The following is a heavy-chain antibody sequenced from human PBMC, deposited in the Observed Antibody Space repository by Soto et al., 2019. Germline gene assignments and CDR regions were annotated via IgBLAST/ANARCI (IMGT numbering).Heavy chain of an antibody. V-gene: IGHV3-23*01. CDR3: AKDPEVRFLEWLSWFDP. Sequence: GGSLRLSCAASGFTFSSYAMSWVRQAPGKGLEWVSAISGSGGSTYYADSVKGRFTISRVNSKNTLYLQMNSLRAEDTAVYFCAKDPEVRFLEWLSWFDPWGQGTLVTVSS. J-gene: IGHJ5*02. CDR2: ISGSGGST. CDR1: GFTFSSYA. D-gene: IGHD3-3*01.